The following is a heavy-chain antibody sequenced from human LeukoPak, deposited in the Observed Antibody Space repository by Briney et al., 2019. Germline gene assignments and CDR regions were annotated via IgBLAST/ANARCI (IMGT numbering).Heavy chain of an antibody. V-gene: IGHV4-30-4*01. D-gene: IGHD4-23*01. CDR3: ARDLGDDYGGNSFVDWSDP. CDR1: GGSISSGDYY. Sequence: KTSETLSLTCTVSGGSISSGDYYWSWIRQPPGKGLEWIGYIYYSGSTYYNPSLKSRVTISVDTSKNQFSLKLSSVTAADTAVYYCARDLGDDYGGNSFVDWSDPWGQGTLVTVSS. CDR2: IYYSGST. J-gene: IGHJ5*02.